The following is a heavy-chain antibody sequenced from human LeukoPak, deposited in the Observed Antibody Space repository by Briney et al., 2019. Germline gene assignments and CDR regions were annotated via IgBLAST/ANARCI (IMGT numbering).Heavy chain of an antibody. CDR3: ARMYCGGDCYPGDYYYYGMDV. D-gene: IGHD2-21*02. CDR2: MNPNSGNT. CDR1: GYTFTSYD. V-gene: IGHV1-8*01. Sequence: GASVKVSCKASGYTFTSYDINWVRQATGQGLEWRGWMNPNSGNTGYAQKFQGRVTMTRNTSISTAYMELSSLRSEDTAVYYCARMYCGGDCYPGDYYYYGMDVWGQGTTVTVSS. J-gene: IGHJ6*02.